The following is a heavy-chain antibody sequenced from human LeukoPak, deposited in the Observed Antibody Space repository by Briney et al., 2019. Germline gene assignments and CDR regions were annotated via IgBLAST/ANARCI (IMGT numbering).Heavy chain of an antibody. D-gene: IGHD6-13*01. J-gene: IGHJ3*01. CDR2: IWNDGSNK. V-gene: IGHV3-33*08. CDR3: ARAQYSTD. Sequence: PGRSLRLSCAASGFTFSSYGMHWVRQAPGKGLDWVAVIWNDGSNKFEADSVKGRFTISRDNAKNSLYLQMNSLRAEDTAVYYCARAQYSTDWGQGTMVTVSS. CDR1: GFTFSSYG.